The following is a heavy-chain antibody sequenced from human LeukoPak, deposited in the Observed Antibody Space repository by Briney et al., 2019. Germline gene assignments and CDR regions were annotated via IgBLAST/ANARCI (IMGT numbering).Heavy chain of an antibody. V-gene: IGHV4-38-2*02. Sequence: PSETLSLTCTVSGYSISSGYYWGWIRQPPGKGLEWIGSIYYSGSTYYNPSLKSRVTISVDTSKNQFSLKLSSVTAADTAVYYCARHFDWRWFDPWGQGTLVTVSS. CDR1: GYSISSGYY. CDR3: ARHFDWRWFDP. CDR2: IYYSGST. D-gene: IGHD3-9*01. J-gene: IGHJ5*02.